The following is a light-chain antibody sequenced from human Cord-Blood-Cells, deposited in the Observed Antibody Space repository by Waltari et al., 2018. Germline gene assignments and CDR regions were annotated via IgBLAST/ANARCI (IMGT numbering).Light chain of an antibody. J-gene: IGLJ2*01. CDR2: QDS. Sequence: SYKLTQPPSVSVSPGQTASITCSGGKLGDNYACWYQQKPGQSPVLVIYQDSKRPSGIPERFSAYNCGNTATLTIIWTQSMDEADYYGQAWDSSTVVFGGGTKLIVL. CDR1: KLGDNY. V-gene: IGLV3-1*01. CDR3: QAWDSSTVV.